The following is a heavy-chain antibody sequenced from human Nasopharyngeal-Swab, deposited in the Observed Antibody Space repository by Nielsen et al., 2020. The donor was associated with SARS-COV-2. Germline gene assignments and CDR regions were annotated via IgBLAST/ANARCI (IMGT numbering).Heavy chain of an antibody. Sequence: GGSLRLSCAASGFTFSSYGMHWVRQAPGKGLEWVAVISYDGSNKYYADSVKGRFTISRDNSKNTLFLQMNSLRAEDTAVYYCARAPFPYYYMDVWGKGTTVTVSS. CDR2: ISYDGSNK. V-gene: IGHV3-30*19. CDR3: ARAPFPYYYMDV. D-gene: IGHD2/OR15-2a*01. J-gene: IGHJ6*03. CDR1: GFTFSSYG.